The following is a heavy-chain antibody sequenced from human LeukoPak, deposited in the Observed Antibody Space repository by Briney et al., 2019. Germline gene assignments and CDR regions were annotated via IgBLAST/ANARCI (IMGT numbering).Heavy chain of an antibody. Sequence: GGTLRLSCTASGFTFSNYNMIWVRQAPGKGLEWVSSISSSSSYIYYADSVKGRFTISRDNAKNSLYLQMDSLRAEDTAVYYCARAFCSGGSCYFSDAFDIWGQGTMVTVSS. CDR1: GFTFSNYN. CDR2: ISSSSSYI. CDR3: ARAFCSGGSCYFSDAFDI. D-gene: IGHD2-15*01. V-gene: IGHV3-21*01. J-gene: IGHJ3*02.